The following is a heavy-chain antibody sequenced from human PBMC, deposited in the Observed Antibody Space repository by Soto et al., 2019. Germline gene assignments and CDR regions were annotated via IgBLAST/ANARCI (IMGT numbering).Heavy chain of an antibody. D-gene: IGHD1-1*01. CDR2: IGTAGDT. CDR3: ARVQVRDPGTTGTPPHYYYYMDV. Sequence: GGSLRLSCAASGFTFSSYDMHWVRQATGKGLEWVSAIGTAGDTYYPGSVKGRFTISRENAKNSLYLQMNSLRAGDTAVYYCARVQVRDPGTTGTPPHYYYYMDVWGKGTTVTVSS. CDR1: GFTFSSYD. J-gene: IGHJ6*03. V-gene: IGHV3-13*01.